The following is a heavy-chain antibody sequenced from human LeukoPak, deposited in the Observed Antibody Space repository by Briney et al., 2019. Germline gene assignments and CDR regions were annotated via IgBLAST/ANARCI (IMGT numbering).Heavy chain of an antibody. CDR2: IYYSGST. CDR3: ARVTLRYFDWLPQKQYYFDY. J-gene: IGHJ4*02. CDR1: GGSISTSNYY. D-gene: IGHD3-9*01. V-gene: IGHV4-39*07. Sequence: PSETLSLTCTVSGGSISTSNYYWGWIRQPPGRGLEWIGSIYYSGSTYYNPSLKSRVTISVDTSKNQFSLKLSSVTAADTAVYYCARVTLRYFDWLPQKQYYFDYWGQGTLVTVSS.